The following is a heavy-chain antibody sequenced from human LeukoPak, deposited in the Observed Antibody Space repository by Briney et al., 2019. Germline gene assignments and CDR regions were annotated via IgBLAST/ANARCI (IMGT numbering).Heavy chain of an antibody. Sequence: ASVKVSCKASGYTFTGYYMHWVRQAPGQGLAWMGWINPNSGGTNYAQKFQGRVTMTRDTSISTAYMELSRLRSDDTAVYYCARVEKIVVVPAAIFVDAFDIWGQGTMVTVSS. CDR2: INPNSGGT. D-gene: IGHD2-2*01. CDR3: ARVEKIVVVPAAIFVDAFDI. V-gene: IGHV1-2*02. J-gene: IGHJ3*02. CDR1: GYTFTGYY.